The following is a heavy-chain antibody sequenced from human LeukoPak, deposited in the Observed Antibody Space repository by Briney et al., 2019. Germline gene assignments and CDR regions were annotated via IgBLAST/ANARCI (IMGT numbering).Heavy chain of an antibody. J-gene: IGHJ6*03. V-gene: IGHV1-69*05. CDR2: IIPIFGTV. CDR1: GGTFSSYA. CDR3: ASNPMVRGVPPSDYYYYMDV. Sequence: SVKVSCKASGGTFSSYAISWVRQAPGQGLEWMGGIIPIFGTVNYAQKFQGRVTITTDESTSTAYMELSSLRSEDTAVYYCASNPMVRGVPPSDYYYYMDVWGKGTTVTVSS. D-gene: IGHD3-10*01.